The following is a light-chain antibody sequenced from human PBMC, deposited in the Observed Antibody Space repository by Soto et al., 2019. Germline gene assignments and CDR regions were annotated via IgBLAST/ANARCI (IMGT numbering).Light chain of an antibody. CDR1: QSVSSNY. Sequence: EIVLTQSPCTLSLSPGERATLSCRASQSVSSNYLAWYQQKPGQAPRLLIYDASSMATGIPDRFSGSGSGTDFTLTINRLEPEDLAVYYCQHYGSSPSTFGQGTKVEIK. CDR2: DAS. CDR3: QHYGSSPST. V-gene: IGKV3-20*01. J-gene: IGKJ1*01.